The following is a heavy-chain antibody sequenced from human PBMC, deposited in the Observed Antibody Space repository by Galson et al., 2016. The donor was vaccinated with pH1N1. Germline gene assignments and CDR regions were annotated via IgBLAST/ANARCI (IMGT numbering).Heavy chain of an antibody. D-gene: IGHD1-14*01. CDR1: GFTFSSYS. V-gene: IGHV3-48*01. J-gene: IGHJ6*02. Sequence: SLRLSCAASGFTFSSYSMNWVRQAPGKGLEWVSYISSSRSTIYYADSVKGRITISRDNDKYSLYLQMNSLRAEDTAVYYCARVNHYYYYGMDVWGQGTTVTVPS. CDR2: ISSSRSTI. CDR3: ARVNHYYYYGMDV.